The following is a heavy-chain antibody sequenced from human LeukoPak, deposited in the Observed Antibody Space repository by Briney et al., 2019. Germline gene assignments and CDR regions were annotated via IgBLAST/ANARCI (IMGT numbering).Heavy chain of an antibody. J-gene: IGHJ4*02. V-gene: IGHV4-34*01. CDR2: INHSGST. Sequence: PSETLSLTCAVYGGSFSGYYWSWIRQPPGKGLEWIGEINHSGSTNYNPSLKSRVTISVDTSKNQFSLKLSSVTAADTAVYYCATVNWPADYWGQGTLVTVSS. CDR3: ATVNWPADY. D-gene: IGHD1-1*01. CDR1: GGSFSGYY.